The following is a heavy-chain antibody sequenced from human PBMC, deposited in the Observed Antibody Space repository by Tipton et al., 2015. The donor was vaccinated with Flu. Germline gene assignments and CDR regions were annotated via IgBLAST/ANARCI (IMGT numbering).Heavy chain of an antibody. Sequence: TLSLTCTVSGYSISSGYYWGWIRQPPGKGLEWIGSIYHSGSTYYNPSLKSRVTISVDTSKNQFSLKLSSVTAAGTAVYYCARGSLWFGELEKYGFDPWGQGTLVTVSS. CDR1: GYSISSGYY. CDR3: ARGSLWFGELEKYGFDP. D-gene: IGHD3-10*01. V-gene: IGHV4-38-2*02. CDR2: IYHSGST. J-gene: IGHJ5*02.